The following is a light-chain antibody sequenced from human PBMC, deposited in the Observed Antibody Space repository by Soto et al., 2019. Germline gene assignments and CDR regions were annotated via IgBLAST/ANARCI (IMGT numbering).Light chain of an antibody. CDR3: SSYTSIGTLV. V-gene: IGLV2-14*01. J-gene: IGLJ2*01. Sequence: QSVLTQPRSVSGSPGESVTISCTGTSADVGGYNYVSWYQQHPDKAPKLMIYEVSKWPSGVSNRFSGSKSGNTASLTISGLQAEDEADYYCSSYTSIGTLVFGGGTKVTVL. CDR1: SADVGGYNY. CDR2: EVS.